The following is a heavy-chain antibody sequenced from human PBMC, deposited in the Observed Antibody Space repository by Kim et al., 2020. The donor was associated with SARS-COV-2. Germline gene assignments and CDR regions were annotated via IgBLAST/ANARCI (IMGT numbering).Heavy chain of an antibody. J-gene: IGHJ4*02. V-gene: IGHV3-30*04. CDR2: ISYDGSNK. Sequence: GGSLRLSCAASGFTFSSYAMHWVRQAPGKGLEWVAVISYDGSNKYYADSVKGRFTISRDNSKNTLYLQMNSLRAEDTAVYYCARGGDSSSFDYWGQGTLVTVSS. CDR3: ARGGDSSSFDY. D-gene: IGHD6-13*01. CDR1: GFTFSSYA.